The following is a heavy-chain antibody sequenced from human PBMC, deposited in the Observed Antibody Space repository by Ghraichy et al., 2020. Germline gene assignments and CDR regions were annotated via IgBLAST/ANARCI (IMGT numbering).Heavy chain of an antibody. J-gene: IGHJ5*02. V-gene: IGHV3-23*01. CDR3: ARGLSDTYGRDWFDP. D-gene: IGHD5-18*01. CDR2: ISGSGGST. CDR1: GFTFSSYA. Sequence: GGSLRLSCAASGFTFSSYAMSWVRQAPGKGLEWVSAISGSGGSTYYADSVKGRFTISRDNSKNTLYLQMNSLRAEDTAVYYCARGLSDTYGRDWFDPWGQGTLVTVSS.